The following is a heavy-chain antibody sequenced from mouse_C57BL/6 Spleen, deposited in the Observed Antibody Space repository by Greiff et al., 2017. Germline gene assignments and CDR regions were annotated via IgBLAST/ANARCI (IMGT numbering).Heavy chain of an antibody. Sequence: QVQLQQPGAELVKPGASVKVSCKASGYTFTSYWVHWVKQRPGQGLEWIGRIHPSDSDSYYNPKFKGDAPLTVDKTSSTAYMQLSSLTSEDSAVYYCAIGGITTDYYYSMDYWGQGTSVTVSA. J-gene: IGHJ4*01. CDR2: IHPSDSDS. CDR1: GYTFTSYW. V-gene: IGHV1-74*01. CDR3: AIGGITTDYYYSMDY. D-gene: IGHD2-4*01.